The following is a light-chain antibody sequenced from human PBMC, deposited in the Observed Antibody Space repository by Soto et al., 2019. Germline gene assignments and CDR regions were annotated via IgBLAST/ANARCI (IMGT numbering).Light chain of an antibody. J-gene: IGLJ3*02. CDR1: SSDVGGYNH. V-gene: IGLV2-11*01. Sequence: QSALTQPRSVSGSPGQSVTISCTGNSSDVGGYNHVSWYQHHPGKAPKLLIYDVSQRPSGVPDRFSGSKSGTSASLTISGLQAEDEADYYCCSYTARFTLLFGGGTKLTVL. CDR3: CSYTARFTLL. CDR2: DVS.